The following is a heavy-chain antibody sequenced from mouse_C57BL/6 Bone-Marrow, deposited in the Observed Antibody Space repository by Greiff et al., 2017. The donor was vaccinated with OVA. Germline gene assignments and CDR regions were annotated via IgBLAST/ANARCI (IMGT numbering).Heavy chain of an antibody. CDR2: IYPGDGDT. CDR3: ARRDGNYPAWFAY. J-gene: IGHJ3*01. D-gene: IGHD2-1*01. Sequence: VQLQQSGPELVKPGASVKISCKASGYAFSSSWMNWVKQRPGKGLEWIGRIYPGDGDTNYNGKFKGKATLTADKSSSTAYMQLSSLTSEDSAVYFCARRDGNYPAWFAYWGQGTLVTVSA. V-gene: IGHV1-82*01. CDR1: GYAFSSSW.